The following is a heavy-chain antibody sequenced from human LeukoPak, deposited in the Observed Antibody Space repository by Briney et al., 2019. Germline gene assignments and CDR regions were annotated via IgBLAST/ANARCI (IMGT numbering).Heavy chain of an antibody. J-gene: IGHJ4*02. CDR2: ISAYNGNT. CDR1: GYTFTSYG. V-gene: IGHV1-18*01. CDR3: ARRRYSSSQNGYFDY. D-gene: IGHD6-13*01. Sequence: ASVKVSCKASGYTFTSYGISWVRQAPGQGLEWMGRISAYNGNTNYAQKLQGRVTMTTDTSTSTAYMELRSLRSDDTAVYYCARRRYSSSQNGYFDYWGQGTLVTVSS.